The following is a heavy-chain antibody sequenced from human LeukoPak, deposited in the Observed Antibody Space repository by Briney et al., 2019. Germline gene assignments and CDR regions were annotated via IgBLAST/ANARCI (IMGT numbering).Heavy chain of an antibody. V-gene: IGHV3-23*01. D-gene: IGHD6-19*01. Sequence: GGSLRLSCTASGFTFNTFAMNWVRQAPGKGLDWVSTIDNSGDSAFYADSVRGRFFISRDNSKNTLYLQMNSLRAEDTATYFCASWLDSRTLGYWGQGTLVTVSS. CDR3: ASWLDSRTLGY. CDR1: GFTFNTFA. J-gene: IGHJ4*02. CDR2: IDNSGDSA.